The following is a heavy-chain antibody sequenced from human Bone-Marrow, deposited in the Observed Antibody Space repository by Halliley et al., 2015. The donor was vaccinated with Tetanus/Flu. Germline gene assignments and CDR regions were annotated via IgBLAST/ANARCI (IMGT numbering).Heavy chain of an antibody. CDR2: IWPDGNSK. CDR3: ARDRLGGGYFLDY. Sequence: AVIWPDGNSKYYGDSVKGRFTTSRNTSKNTLFLQMNSLTGEDTAVYYCARDRLGGGYFLDYWGQGTLVTVSS. V-gene: IGHV3-33*01. D-gene: IGHD1-26*01. J-gene: IGHJ4*02.